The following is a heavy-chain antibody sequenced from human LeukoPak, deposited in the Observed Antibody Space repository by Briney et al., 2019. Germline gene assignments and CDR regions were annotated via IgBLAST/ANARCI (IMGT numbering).Heavy chain of an antibody. CDR1: GFTFSSYA. J-gene: IGHJ6*02. CDR3: ARTQWLVRGYGMDV. D-gene: IGHD6-19*01. Sequence: GGSLRLSCAASGFTFSSYAIHWVRQAPGKGLDWVALISYDGSSKYYADSVKGRFTISRDSSTLYLQMNSLRAEDTAVYYCARTQWLVRGYGMDVWGQGTTVTVSS. V-gene: IGHV3-30-3*01. CDR2: ISYDGSSK.